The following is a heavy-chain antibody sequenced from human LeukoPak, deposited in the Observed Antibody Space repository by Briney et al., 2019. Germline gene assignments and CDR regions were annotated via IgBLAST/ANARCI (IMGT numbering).Heavy chain of an antibody. Sequence: GRSLRLSCAASGFTFSSYAMHWVRQAPGKGLEWVAVISYDGSNKYYADSVKGRFTISRDNAKNSLYLQMNSLRAEDTAVYYCARDYIYCSGGSCSNWGQGTLVTVSS. CDR3: ARDYIYCSGGSCSN. CDR2: ISYDGSNK. J-gene: IGHJ4*02. D-gene: IGHD2-15*01. V-gene: IGHV3-30*04. CDR1: GFTFSSYA.